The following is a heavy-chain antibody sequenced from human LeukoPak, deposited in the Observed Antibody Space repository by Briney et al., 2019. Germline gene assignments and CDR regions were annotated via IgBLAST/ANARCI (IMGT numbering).Heavy chain of an antibody. D-gene: IGHD6-13*01. CDR2: ISHSGST. Sequence: PSETLSLTCAVYGGSFSGYYWSWIRQPPGKGLEWIGEISHSGSTNYNPSLKSRVTISVDTSKNQFSLKLSSVTAADTAVYYCARGPMEAAAGPDYWGQGTLVTVSS. J-gene: IGHJ4*02. CDR1: GGSFSGYY. V-gene: IGHV4-34*01. CDR3: ARGPMEAAAGPDY.